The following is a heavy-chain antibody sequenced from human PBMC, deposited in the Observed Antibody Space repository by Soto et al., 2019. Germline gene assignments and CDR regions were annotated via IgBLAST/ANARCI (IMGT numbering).Heavy chain of an antibody. J-gene: IGHJ4*02. CDR2: ISYDGSNK. CDR1: GFTFSSYA. CDR3: AIATITYLFPDN. Sequence: PGGSLRLSCAASGFTFSSYAMHWVRQAPGKGLEWVAVISYDGSNKYYADSVKGRFTISRDNSKNTLYLQMNSLRAEDTAVYYCAIATITYLFPDNWGQGALVTVSS. D-gene: IGHD3-16*01. V-gene: IGHV3-30-3*01.